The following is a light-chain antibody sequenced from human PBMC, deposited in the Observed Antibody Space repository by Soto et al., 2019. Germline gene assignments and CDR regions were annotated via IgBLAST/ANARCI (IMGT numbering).Light chain of an antibody. CDR3: QQYHSYST. J-gene: IGKJ1*01. Sequence: DIQMTQSPSTLSASVGDRVTITCRASQSISSWLAWYQQKPGKAPKLLINKASTLESGVPSRFSGSGSGTEFTLTISSLQPDDFATYYCQQYHSYSTFGQGTKMEI. CDR1: QSISSW. V-gene: IGKV1-5*03. CDR2: KAS.